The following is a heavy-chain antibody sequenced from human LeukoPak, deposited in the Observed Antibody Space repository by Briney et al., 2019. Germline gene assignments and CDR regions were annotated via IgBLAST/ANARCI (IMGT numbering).Heavy chain of an antibody. CDR3: ARQVFGPLRYYFDY. D-gene: IGHD3-16*01. CDR1: GGSISSSSYY. V-gene: IGHV4-39*01. CDR2: VYYSGNT. J-gene: IGHJ4*02. Sequence: SETLSLTCTVSGGSISSSSYYWGWIRQPPGKGLEWIGSVYYSGNTYYNPSLKSRVTRSVDTSKNQFSLKLSSVTAADTAVYYCARQVFGPLRYYFDYWGQGTLVTVSS.